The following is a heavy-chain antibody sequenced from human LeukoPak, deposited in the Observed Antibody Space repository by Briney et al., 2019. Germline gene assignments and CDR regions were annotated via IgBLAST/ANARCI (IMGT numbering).Heavy chain of an antibody. CDR2: INHSGST. CDR1: GGSFSGYY. Sequence: SETLSLTCAVYGGSFSGYYWSWIRQPPGKGLEWIGEINHSGSTNDNPSLKSRVTISVDTSKNQFSLKLSSMTAADTAVYYCATADSGYDLEFDYWGQGTLVTVSS. J-gene: IGHJ4*02. CDR3: ATADSGYDLEFDY. D-gene: IGHD5-12*01. V-gene: IGHV4-34*01.